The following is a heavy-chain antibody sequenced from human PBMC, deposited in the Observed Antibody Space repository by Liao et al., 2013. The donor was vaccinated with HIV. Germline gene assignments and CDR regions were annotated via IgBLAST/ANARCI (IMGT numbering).Heavy chain of an antibody. CDR3: ARVGSSSWRSYWYFDL. D-gene: IGHD6-13*01. J-gene: IGHJ2*01. CDR1: GGSISSYY. Sequence: QVQLQESGPGLVKPSETLSLTCTVSGGSISSYYWSWIRQPAGKGLEWIGRIYTSGSTNYNPSLKSRVTMSVDTSKNQFSLKLSSVTAADTAVYYCARVGSSSWRSYWYFDLWGRGTLVTVSS. CDR2: IYTSGST. V-gene: IGHV4-4*07.